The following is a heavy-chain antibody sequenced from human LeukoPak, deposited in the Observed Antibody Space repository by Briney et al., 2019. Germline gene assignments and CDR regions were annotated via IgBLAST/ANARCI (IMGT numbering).Heavy chain of an antibody. Sequence: SETLSLTCTVSGRSISSHYWSWIRQPPGKGLEWIGYLYYSGRTNYNPSLKGRVTISVDTSKNQFSLKLSSVTAADTAVYYCARTLSESCYYYGTDVWGQGTTVTVSS. J-gene: IGHJ6*02. CDR2: LYYSGRT. D-gene: IGHD1-26*01. CDR1: GRSISSHY. V-gene: IGHV4-59*11. CDR3: ARTLSESCYYYGTDV.